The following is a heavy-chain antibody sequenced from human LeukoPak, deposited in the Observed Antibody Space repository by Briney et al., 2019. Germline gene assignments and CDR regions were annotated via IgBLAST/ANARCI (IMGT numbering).Heavy chain of an antibody. Sequence: GGSLRLSCAASGFTFSSYSMNWVRQAPGKGLEWVSSISSSSSYIYYADSVKGRFTISRDNAKNSLYLQMNSLRAEDTAVYYCARDLYYYGSGSDWEYYFDYWGQGTLVTVSS. V-gene: IGHV3-21*01. CDR1: GFTFSSYS. J-gene: IGHJ4*02. D-gene: IGHD3-10*01. CDR3: ARDLYYYGSGSDWEYYFDY. CDR2: ISSSSSYI.